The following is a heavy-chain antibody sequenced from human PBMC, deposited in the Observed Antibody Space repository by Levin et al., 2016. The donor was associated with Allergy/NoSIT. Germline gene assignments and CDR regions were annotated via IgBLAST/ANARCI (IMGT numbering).Heavy chain of an antibody. D-gene: IGHD4-23*01. V-gene: IGHV3-15*01. Sequence: GGSLRLSCAVSGATFSHGWMIWVRQAPGRGLEWVGRIKSKIDDGTKDYAAPVKGRFTMSRDDSKNTLYLQMNSLKSEDTAVYFCTTEDYGGIDYWGQGTLVTVAS. CDR3: TTEDYGGIDY. CDR1: GATFSHGW. CDR2: IKSKIDDGTK. J-gene: IGHJ4*02.